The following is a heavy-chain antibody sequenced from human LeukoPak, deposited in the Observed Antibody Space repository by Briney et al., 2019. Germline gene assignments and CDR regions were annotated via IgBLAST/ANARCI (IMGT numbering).Heavy chain of an antibody. J-gene: IGHJ4*02. CDR3: ASPATGNRDGFGY. CDR2: VNGDGST. D-gene: IGHD5-24*01. CDR1: RGSSSGYY. V-gene: IGHV4-34*01. Sequence: PSETLSLTCAVYRGSSSGYYWSWIRQPPGMGLEWIGDVNGDGSTSYNPSLQTRVSISGDTPKNQLSLKLTSVSAADTAVYYCASPATGNRDGFGYWSQGTLVSVSS.